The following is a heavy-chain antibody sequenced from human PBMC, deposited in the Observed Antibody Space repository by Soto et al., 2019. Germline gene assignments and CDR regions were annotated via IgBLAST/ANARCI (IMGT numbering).Heavy chain of an antibody. CDR2: IYYSGST. Sequence: PSETLSLTCTVSGGSISSSSYYWGWIRQPPGKGLEWIGSIYYSGSTYYNPSLKSRVTISVDTSKNQFSLKLSSVTAADTAVYYCARTPGKLELRSFWFDPWGQGTLVTVSS. CDR3: ARTPGKLELRSFWFDP. D-gene: IGHD1-7*01. V-gene: IGHV4-39*01. J-gene: IGHJ5*02. CDR1: GGSISSSSYY.